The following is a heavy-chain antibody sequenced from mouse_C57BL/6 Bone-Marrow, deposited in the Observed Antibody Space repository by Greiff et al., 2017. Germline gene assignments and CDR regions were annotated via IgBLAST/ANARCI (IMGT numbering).Heavy chain of an antibody. CDR1: GYTFTSYW. V-gene: IGHV1-64*01. CDR2: INPNSGST. Sequence: QVQLQQPGAELVKPGASVKLSCKASGYTFTSYWMHWVKQRPGQGLEWIGMINPNSGSTNYNEKLKSKATLAVDKSSSTAYMQLSSLTSEESAVYYCAAGYYFDYWGQGTTLTVSS. J-gene: IGHJ2*01. D-gene: IGHD3-1*01. CDR3: AAGYYFDY.